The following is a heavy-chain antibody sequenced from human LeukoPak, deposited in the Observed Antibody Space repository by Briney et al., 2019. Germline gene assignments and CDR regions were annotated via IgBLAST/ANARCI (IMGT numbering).Heavy chain of an antibody. CDR1: GFSFTNYA. J-gene: IGHJ4*02. D-gene: IGHD3-16*01. Sequence: GGSLRLSWAASGFSFTNYATSWVSQAPARGPEWVSSRRGRGDKFYAESVKGLFTLSRDDSRNTVYLQLNKLRVDDTAIYYCARASWVSSADAVWWGQGTQVTVSS. V-gene: IGHV3-23*01. CDR3: ARASWVSSADAVW. CDR2: RRGRGDK.